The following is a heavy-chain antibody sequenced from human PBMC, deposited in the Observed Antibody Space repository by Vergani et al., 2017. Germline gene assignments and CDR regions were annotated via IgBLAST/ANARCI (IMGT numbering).Heavy chain of an antibody. D-gene: IGHD3-16*01. Sequence: EVQLLESGGGLVQPGGSLRLSCAASGFTFSGYWMNWVRQAPGKGLQWVANIKQDGSEKYYVDSLKGRFTVSRDNAKNSLYLQMNSLRAEDTAVYYCARNWVYFDYWGQGTLVTVSS. V-gene: IGHV3-7*01. CDR2: IKQDGSEK. CDR1: GFTFSGYW. J-gene: IGHJ4*02. CDR3: ARNWVYFDY.